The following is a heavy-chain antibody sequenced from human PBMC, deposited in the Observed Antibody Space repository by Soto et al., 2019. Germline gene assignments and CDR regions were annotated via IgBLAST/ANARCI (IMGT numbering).Heavy chain of an antibody. CDR1: GYTFTSYA. CDR2: INAGNGNT. D-gene: IGHD1-7*01. CDR3: ARDQFSTWLGLELRGFDP. J-gene: IGHJ5*02. V-gene: IGHV1-3*01. Sequence: VASVKVSCKASGYTFTSYAMHWVRQAPGQRLEWMGWINAGNGNTKYSQKFQGRVTITRDTSASTAYMELSSLRSEDTAVYYCARDQFSTWLGLELRGFDPWGQGTLVTVSS.